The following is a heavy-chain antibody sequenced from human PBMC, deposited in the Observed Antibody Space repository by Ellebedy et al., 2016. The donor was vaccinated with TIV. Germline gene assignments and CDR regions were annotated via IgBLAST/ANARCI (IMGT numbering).Heavy chain of an antibody. Sequence: ASVKVSXKASGYTFTSYAMHWVRQAPGQRLEWMGWINAGNGNTKYSQKFQGRVTITRDTSASTAYMELSSLRSEDTAVYYCARAFFGSGYYNAAFDIWGQGTMVTVSS. CDR2: INAGNGNT. V-gene: IGHV1-3*01. CDR3: ARAFFGSGYYNAAFDI. CDR1: GYTFTSYA. D-gene: IGHD3-22*01. J-gene: IGHJ3*02.